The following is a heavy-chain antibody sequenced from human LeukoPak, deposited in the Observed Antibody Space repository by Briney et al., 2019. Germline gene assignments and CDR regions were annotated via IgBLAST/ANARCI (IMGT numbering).Heavy chain of an antibody. D-gene: IGHD3-10*01. CDR3: AKALRLWFGGGTVDY. CDR1: GFTFSSYA. CDR2: ISGSGGST. J-gene: IGHJ4*02. V-gene: IGHV3-23*01. Sequence: PGGSLRLSCAASGFTFSSYAMSWVRQAPGKGLEWVSAISGSGGSTYYADSVKGRFTISRDNSKNTLYLQMNSLRAEDTAVYYCAKALRLWFGGGTVDYWGQGTLVTVSS.